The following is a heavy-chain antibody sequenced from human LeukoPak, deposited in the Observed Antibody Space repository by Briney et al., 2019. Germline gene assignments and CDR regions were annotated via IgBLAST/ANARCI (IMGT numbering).Heavy chain of an antibody. D-gene: IGHD5-24*01. Sequence: GGSLRLSCAASGFTFSSYIMSWVRQAPGKGLEWVSAIGGSGGSTYYTDSVKGRFTISRDNSKNTLYLQMNSLRAEDTAAYYCAKDAWGDGYRIFDYWGQGTLVTVSS. V-gene: IGHV3-23*01. CDR1: GFTFSSYI. J-gene: IGHJ4*02. CDR2: IGGSGGST. CDR3: AKDAWGDGYRIFDY.